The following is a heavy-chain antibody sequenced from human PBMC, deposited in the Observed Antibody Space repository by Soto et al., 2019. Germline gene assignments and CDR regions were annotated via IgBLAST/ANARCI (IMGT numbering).Heavy chain of an antibody. CDR2: ISWDGGST. D-gene: IGHD3-16*01. CDR1: GFTFDDYT. Sequence: EVQLVESGGVVVQPGGSLRLSCAASGFTFDDYTMHWVRQAPGKGLEWVSLISWDGGSTYYADSVKGRFTISRDNSKNSLYLQMNSLRTEDTALYYCAKPGDGQIGGFDYWGQGTLVTVSS. V-gene: IGHV3-43*01. J-gene: IGHJ4*02. CDR3: AKPGDGQIGGFDY.